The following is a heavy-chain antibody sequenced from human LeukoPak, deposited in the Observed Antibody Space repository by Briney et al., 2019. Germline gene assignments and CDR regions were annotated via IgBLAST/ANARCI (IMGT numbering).Heavy chain of an antibody. Sequence: SETLSLTCTVSGGSISSYYWSWIRQPPGKGLEWIGYIYYSGSTYYNPSLKSRVTISVDRSKNQFSLKLSSVTAADTAVYYCAREVVGYGGNSPGNWFDPWGQGTLVTVSS. CDR2: IYYSGST. D-gene: IGHD4-23*01. V-gene: IGHV4-59*12. CDR3: AREVVGYGGNSPGNWFDP. CDR1: GGSISSYY. J-gene: IGHJ5*02.